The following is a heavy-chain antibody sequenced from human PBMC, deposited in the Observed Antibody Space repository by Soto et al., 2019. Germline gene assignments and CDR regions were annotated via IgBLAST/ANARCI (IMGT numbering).Heavy chain of an antibody. D-gene: IGHD6-25*01. CDR1: GGSISSYS. J-gene: IGHJ4*02. Sequence: SETLSLTCTVSGGSISSYSWSWLRQPPGKALEWIGYMSYSGNTNYNPSLESRVTMSVDTSKNQFSVRLSSVTAADTAVYYCARDRPRSGTFDYWGQGTLVTVSS. CDR3: ARDRPRSGTFDY. CDR2: MSYSGNT. V-gene: IGHV4-59*01.